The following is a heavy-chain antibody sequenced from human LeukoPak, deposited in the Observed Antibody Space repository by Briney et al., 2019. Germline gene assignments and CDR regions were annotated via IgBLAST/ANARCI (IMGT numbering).Heavy chain of an antibody. CDR3: ARTVGAWYAAFDI. V-gene: IGHV4-4*07. Sequence: SETLSLTCTVSGDSISNYHWSWIRHPAGKGLEWIGRLYTSGNTNYNPSLKSRVTLSLDTTRSRFSLKLSSVTAADTAVYYCARTVGAWYAAFDIWGQGTMVTVSS. D-gene: IGHD1-26*01. CDR2: LYTSGNT. CDR1: GDSISNYH. J-gene: IGHJ3*02.